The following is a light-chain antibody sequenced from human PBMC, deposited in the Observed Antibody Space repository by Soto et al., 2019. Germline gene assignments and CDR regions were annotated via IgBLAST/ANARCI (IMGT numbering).Light chain of an antibody. V-gene: IGLV2-14*01. CDR3: TSYTRSSTLVV. CDR2: EVS. Sequence: QSALTQPASVSGSPGQWITISCTGTSSDIGYYNYVSWYRQDPGKAPKLILYEVSNRPSGVSNRFSGSKSGITASLTISGLQAEDEADYYCTSYTRSSTLVVFGGGTKLTVL. CDR1: SSDIGYYNY. J-gene: IGLJ3*02.